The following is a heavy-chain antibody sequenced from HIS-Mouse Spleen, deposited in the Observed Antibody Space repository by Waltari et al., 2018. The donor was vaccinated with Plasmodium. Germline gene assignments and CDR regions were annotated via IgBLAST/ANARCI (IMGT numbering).Heavy chain of an antibody. D-gene: IGHD3-10*01. J-gene: IGHJ2*01. Sequence: QVQLQQWGAGLLKPSETLSLTCAVYGGSFSGYYWSWIRQPPGKGLELIGENNHSGSTNYNPSLKSRVTISVDTSKNQFSLKLSSVTAADTAVYYCARGRVLGTSSGYFDLWGRGTLVTVSS. CDR3: ARGRVLGTSSGYFDL. CDR1: GGSFSGYY. CDR2: NNHSGST. V-gene: IGHV4-34*01.